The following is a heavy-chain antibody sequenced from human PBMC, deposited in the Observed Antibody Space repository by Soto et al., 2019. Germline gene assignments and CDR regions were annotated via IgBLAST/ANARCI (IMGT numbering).Heavy chain of an antibody. Sequence: QVQLVQSGAEVKKPGSSVKVSCKASGGTFSSYTISWVRQAPGQGLEWMGRIIPILGIANYAQKFQGRVTXTXAXXTSTAYRELSSLRSEDTAVYYCARDYYDSSGYVDYWGQGTLVTVSS. CDR3: ARDYYDSSGYVDY. D-gene: IGHD3-22*01. J-gene: IGHJ4*02. CDR1: GGTFSSYT. CDR2: IIPILGIA. V-gene: IGHV1-69*08.